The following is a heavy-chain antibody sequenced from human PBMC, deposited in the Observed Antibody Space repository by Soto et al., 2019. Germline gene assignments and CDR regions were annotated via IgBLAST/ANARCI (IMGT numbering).Heavy chain of an antibody. J-gene: IGHJ4*02. CDR3: ARPYERGYSGYDFDY. CDR2: INAGNGNT. CDR1: GGTFSSYA. V-gene: IGHV1-3*01. Sequence: ASVKVSCKASGGTFSSYAISWVRQAPGQRLEWMGWINAGNGNTKYSQKFQGRVTITRDTSASTAYMELSSLRSEDTAVYYCARPYERGYSGYDFDYWGQGTLVTVSS. D-gene: IGHD5-12*01.